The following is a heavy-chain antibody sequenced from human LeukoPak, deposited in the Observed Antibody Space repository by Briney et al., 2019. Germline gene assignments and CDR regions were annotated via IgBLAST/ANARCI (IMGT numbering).Heavy chain of an antibody. CDR2: IYYSGNT. V-gene: IGHV4-39*07. CDR3: ARVTYCRGTSCFTYYYYMDV. CDR1: GGSISNSSYY. J-gene: IGHJ6*03. Sequence: SETLSLTCTVSGGSISNSSYYWGWVRQPPGKGLEWIGGIYYSGNTYYNPSLKSRVTVSVDTSKNQFSLKLSSVTATDTAVYYYARVTYCRGTSCFTYYYYMDVWGKGTTVTVSS. D-gene: IGHD2-2*02.